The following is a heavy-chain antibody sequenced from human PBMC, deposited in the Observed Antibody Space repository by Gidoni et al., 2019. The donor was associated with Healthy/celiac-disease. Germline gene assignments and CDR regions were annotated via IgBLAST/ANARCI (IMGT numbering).Heavy chain of an antibody. D-gene: IGHD1-26*01. CDR1: GFTFSSYA. J-gene: IGHJ6*02. CDR2: ISYDGSNK. CDR3: ARDRGIVGATTGYYYGMDV. V-gene: IGHV3-30-3*01. Sequence: QVQLVESGGGVVQPGRSLRLSCAASGFTFSSYAMHWVRQAPGKGLEWVAVISYDGSNKYYADSVKGRFTISRDNSKNTLYLQMNSLRAEDTAVYYCARDRGIVGATTGYYYGMDVWGQGTTVTVSS.